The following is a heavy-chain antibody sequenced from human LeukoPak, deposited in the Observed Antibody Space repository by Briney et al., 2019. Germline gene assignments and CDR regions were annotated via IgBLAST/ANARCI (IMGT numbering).Heavy chain of an antibody. CDR1: GLTFSSYA. Sequence: GVSLRLSCAASGLTFSSYAMSWVRQAPGKGLEWVSAISGSGGSAYYADSVKGRFTISRDNSKNPPYLQMNSLRAEDTAVYYCAKGRRRNWNDNFDYWGQGTLVTVSS. CDR3: AKGRRRNWNDNFDY. CDR2: ISGSGGSA. J-gene: IGHJ4*02. D-gene: IGHD1-20*01. V-gene: IGHV3-23*01.